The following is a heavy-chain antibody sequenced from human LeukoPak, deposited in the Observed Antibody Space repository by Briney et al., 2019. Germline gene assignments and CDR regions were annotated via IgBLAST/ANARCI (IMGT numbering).Heavy chain of an antibody. CDR1: GFTFSSSA. CDR2: ISGSGDST. D-gene: IGHD6-13*01. Sequence: PGGSLRLSRAASGFTFSSSAMSWVRQVPGKGLEWVSAISGSGDSTYYGDSVKGRFTISRDNSKNTLYLQMNSLRAEDTAVYYCAKTRPLDSSSWSHGDYWGQGTLVTVSS. V-gene: IGHV3-23*01. CDR3: AKTRPLDSSSWSHGDY. J-gene: IGHJ4*02.